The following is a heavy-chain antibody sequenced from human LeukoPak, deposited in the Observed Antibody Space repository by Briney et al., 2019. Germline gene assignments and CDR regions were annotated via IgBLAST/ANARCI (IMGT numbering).Heavy chain of an antibody. CDR2: IFYSGST. D-gene: IGHD5-24*01. V-gene: IGHV4-30-4*08. J-gene: IGHJ4*02. CDR3: VREMAIFSRGPFDY. CDR1: GGSIRSNDYY. Sequence: PSQTLSLTCTVSGGSIRSNDYYWTWIRQPRGKGLEWIFYIFYSGSTYYHPSLKSRVTISFDTSKNQFSLRLNSVTVADTAVYYCVREMAIFSRGPFDYWGQGTLVTVSS.